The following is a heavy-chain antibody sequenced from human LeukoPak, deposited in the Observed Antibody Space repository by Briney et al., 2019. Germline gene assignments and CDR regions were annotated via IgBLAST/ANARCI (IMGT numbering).Heavy chain of an antibody. CDR1: GFTVSSNY. V-gene: IGHV3-66*01. CDR3: ARGQSRYSNRYYYRMDV. CDR2: IYSGGST. J-gene: IGHJ6*02. D-gene: IGHD5-18*01. Sequence: GGSLRLSCAASGFTVSSNYMSWVRQAPGKGLEWVSVIYSGGSTYYADSVKGRFTISRDNSKNTLYLQMNSLRAEDTAVYYCARGQSRYSNRYYYRMDVWGQGTTVTV.